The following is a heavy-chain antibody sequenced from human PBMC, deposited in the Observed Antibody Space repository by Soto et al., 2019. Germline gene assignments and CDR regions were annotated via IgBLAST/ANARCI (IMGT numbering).Heavy chain of an antibody. J-gene: IGHJ5*02. Sequence: SETLSLTCTVSGGSISSGGYYWSWIRQHPGKGLEWIGYIYYSGSTYYNPSLKSRVTISVDTSKNQFSLKLSSVTAADTALYYCARDRVWFGELSGFDPWGQGTLVTVSS. CDR1: GGSISSGGYY. D-gene: IGHD3-10*01. CDR3: ARDRVWFGELSGFDP. CDR2: IYYSGST. V-gene: IGHV4-31*03.